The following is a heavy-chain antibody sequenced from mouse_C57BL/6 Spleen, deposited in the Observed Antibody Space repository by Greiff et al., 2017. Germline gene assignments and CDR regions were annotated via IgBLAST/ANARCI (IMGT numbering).Heavy chain of an antibody. CDR3: ARGDENYFDY. V-gene: IGHV3-1*01. Sequence: VQLQQSGPGMVKPSQSLSLTCTVTGYSITSGYDWHWIRHFPGNKLEWMGYISYSGSTNYNPSLKSRISITHDTSKNHFFLKLNSVTTEDTATYYCARGDENYFDYWGQGTTLTVSS. J-gene: IGHJ2*01. CDR1: GYSITSGYD. CDR2: ISYSGST.